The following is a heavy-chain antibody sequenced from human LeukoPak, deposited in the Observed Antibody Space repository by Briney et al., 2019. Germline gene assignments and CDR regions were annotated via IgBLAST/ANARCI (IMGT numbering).Heavy chain of an antibody. J-gene: IGHJ4*02. CDR3: ARVLVGATTLDPYFDY. Sequence: PSETLSLTCTVSGGSVSSGSYYWSWIRQPPGKGLEWIGYIYYSGSTNYNPSLKSRVTISVDTSKNQFSLKLSSVTAADTAVYYCARVLVGATTLDPYFDYWGQGTLVTVSS. CDR1: GGSVSSGSYY. CDR2: IYYSGST. D-gene: IGHD1-26*01. V-gene: IGHV4-61*01.